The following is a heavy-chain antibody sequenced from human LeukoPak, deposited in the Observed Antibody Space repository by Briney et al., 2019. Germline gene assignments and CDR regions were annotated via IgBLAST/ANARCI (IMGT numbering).Heavy chain of an antibody. CDR1: GYTFTSYG. D-gene: IGHD3-3*01. CDR3: ARDSSSVYYDFWSGYPDY. Sequence: ASVKVSCKASGYTFTSYGISWVRQAPGQGLEWMGWISAYNGNTNSAQKLQGRVTMTTDTSTSTAYMELRSLRSDDTAVYYCARDSSSVYYDFWSGYPDYWGQGTLVTVSS. J-gene: IGHJ4*02. CDR2: ISAYNGNT. V-gene: IGHV1-18*01.